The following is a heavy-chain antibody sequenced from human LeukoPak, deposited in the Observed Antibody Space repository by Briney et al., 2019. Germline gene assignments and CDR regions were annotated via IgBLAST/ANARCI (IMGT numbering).Heavy chain of an antibody. CDR2: INHSGST. V-gene: IGHV4-34*01. J-gene: IGHJ5*02. CDR3: ARGYSSSWYGGNWFDP. CDR1: GGSFGGYY. D-gene: IGHD6-13*01. Sequence: SETLSLTCAVYGGSFGGYYWSWIRQPPGKGLEWIGEINHSGSTNYNPSLKSRVTISVDTSKNQFSLKLSSVTAADTAVYYCARGYSSSWYGGNWFDPWGQGTLVTVSS.